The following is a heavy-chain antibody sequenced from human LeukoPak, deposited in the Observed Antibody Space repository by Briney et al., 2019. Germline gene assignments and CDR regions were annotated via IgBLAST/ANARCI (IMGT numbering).Heavy chain of an antibody. V-gene: IGHV3-23*01. CDR3: AKDRSLAGDILFDY. D-gene: IGHD1-26*01. CDR1: GFTFSSNA. CDR2: ISGSGAST. Sequence: GGSLRLSCAASGFTFSSNAMSWVRQAPGKGLEWVSAISGSGASTYYADSVKGRFTISRDNSKNTLYLQMNSLRAEDTAVYYSAKDRSLAGDILFDYWGQGTLVTVSS. J-gene: IGHJ4*02.